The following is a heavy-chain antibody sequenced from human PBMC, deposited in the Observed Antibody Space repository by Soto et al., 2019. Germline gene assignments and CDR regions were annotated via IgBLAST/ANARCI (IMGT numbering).Heavy chain of an antibody. CDR1: GFTFSSYA. D-gene: IGHD3-10*01. Sequence: GGSLRLSCAASGFTFSSYAMSWVRQAPGKGLEWVAVISGSGGSSSYADSGKGRFTISRDNSKNTLNLQMNSLRAEATAVYYCAKDEAPRGGSYFDYWGRGTLVTVSS. CDR3: AKDEAPRGGSYFDY. J-gene: IGHJ4*02. V-gene: IGHV3-23*01. CDR2: ISGSGGSS.